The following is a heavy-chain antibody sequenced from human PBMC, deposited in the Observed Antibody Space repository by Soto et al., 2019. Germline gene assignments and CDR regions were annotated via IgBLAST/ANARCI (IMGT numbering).Heavy chain of an antibody. Sequence: PGGSLRLSCAASGFTFSSYGMHWVRQAPGKGLEWVAVIWYDGSNKYYADSVKGRFTISRDNSKNTLYLQMNSLRAEDTAVYYCARDLYNQYQLLSRRKTVYYYYGMDVWGQGTTVIVSS. J-gene: IGHJ6*02. V-gene: IGHV3-33*01. D-gene: IGHD2-2*01. CDR2: IWYDGSNK. CDR1: GFTFSSYG. CDR3: ARDLYNQYQLLSRRKTVYYYYGMDV.